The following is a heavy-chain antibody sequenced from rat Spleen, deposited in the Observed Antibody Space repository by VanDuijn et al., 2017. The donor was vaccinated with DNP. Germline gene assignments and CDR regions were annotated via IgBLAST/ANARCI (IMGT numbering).Heavy chain of an antibody. D-gene: IGHD1-6*01. V-gene: IGHV5-7*01. CDR1: GITFSDHN. Sequence: EVQLVESDGGLVQPGRSLKLSCAASGITFSDHNMAWVRQAPKKGLEWVATINYDGSDTYYRDSVKGRFTMSRDNAKSTLFLQMDSLRSEDTATYYCATHGEGGILRTYTHWFAYWGQGTLVTVSS. CDR2: INYDGSDT. CDR3: ATHGEGGILRTYTHWFAY. J-gene: IGHJ3*01.